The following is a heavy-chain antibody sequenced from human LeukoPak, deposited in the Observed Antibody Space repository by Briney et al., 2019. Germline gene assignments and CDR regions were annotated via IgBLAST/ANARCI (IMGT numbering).Heavy chain of an antibody. J-gene: IGHJ4*02. D-gene: IGHD3-9*01. CDR3: ATYRTGYYYFDY. CDR1: GGSISGYY. Sequence: ETLSLTCTVSGGSISGYYWSWVRQAPGKGLEWVGRIKSKTDGGTTEYAAPVKGRFTISRDDSKSTLYLQMNSLETEDTAVYYCATYRTGYYYFDYWGPGTLVTVSS. V-gene: IGHV3-15*01. CDR2: IKSKTDGGTT.